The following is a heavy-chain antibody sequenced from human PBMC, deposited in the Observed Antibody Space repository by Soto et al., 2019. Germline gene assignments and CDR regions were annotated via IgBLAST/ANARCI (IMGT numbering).Heavy chain of an antibody. D-gene: IGHD5-12*01. CDR2: IYYSGST. CDR1: GGSXSSGRYY. J-gene: IGHJ4*01. Sequence: SETLSLTCTVSGGSXSSGRYYWSWIRQPPGKGLEWIGYIYYSGSTNYNPSLKSRVTISVDTSKNQFSLKLSSVTAADTAVYYCASLRGYSGYDCDYXXXGTXVTXXS. CDR3: ASLRGYSGYDCDY. V-gene: IGHV4-61*01.